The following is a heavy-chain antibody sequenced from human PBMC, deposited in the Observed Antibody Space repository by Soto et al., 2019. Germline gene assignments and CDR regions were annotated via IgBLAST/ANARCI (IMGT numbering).Heavy chain of an antibody. J-gene: IGHJ4*02. Sequence: SETLSLTCTVSGGSISSTIHYWGWIRQPPGKGLEWIGSIYYSGSTYSNPSLKSRVTVSVDTSRNQLSLKLISVAAADTAVYFCARQPYDSSDYFDYWGQGTLVT. CDR1: GGSISSTIHY. CDR3: ARQPYDSSDYFDY. V-gene: IGHV4-39*01. CDR2: IYYSGST. D-gene: IGHD3-22*01.